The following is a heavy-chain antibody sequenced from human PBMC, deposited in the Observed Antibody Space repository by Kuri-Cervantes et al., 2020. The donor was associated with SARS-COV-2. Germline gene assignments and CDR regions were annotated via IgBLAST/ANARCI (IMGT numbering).Heavy chain of an antibody. V-gene: IGHV5-51*01. CDR3: ARVYYGSGNRALDV. CDR1: GYSFPVYW. Sequence: GESLKISCEAAGYSFPVYWIGWVRQMPGKGLEWMGSIYPGDSDTRYSPSFQGQVTISADKSISTAYLQWSSLKASDTAMYYCARVYYGSGNRALDVWGQGTTVTVSS. D-gene: IGHD3-10*01. J-gene: IGHJ6*02. CDR2: IYPGDSDT.